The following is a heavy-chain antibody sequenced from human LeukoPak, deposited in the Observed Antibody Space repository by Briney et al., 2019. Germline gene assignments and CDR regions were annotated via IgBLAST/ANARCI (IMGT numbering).Heavy chain of an antibody. V-gene: IGHV4-59*01. CDR3: ARGEVSSGSYAILFDY. CDR1: GGSISSYY. D-gene: IGHD1-26*01. J-gene: IGHJ4*02. Sequence: PSETLSLTCTVAGGSISSYYWTWIRQPPGKGLEWIGYLYYSGSTNYNPSLKSRVTTSVDTSKNQFSLKLSSVTAADTAMYYCARGEVSSGSYAILFDYWGQGTLVTVSS. CDR2: LYYSGST.